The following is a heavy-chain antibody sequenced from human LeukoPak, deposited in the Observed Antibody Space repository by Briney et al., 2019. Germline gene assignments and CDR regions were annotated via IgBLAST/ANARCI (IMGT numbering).Heavy chain of an antibody. CDR1: GFTFSDYY. V-gene: IGHV3-11*04. Sequence: GGSLRLSCAASGFTFSDYYMSWIRQAPGKGLEWVSYISSLSGTIYYADSVKGRFTISRDNAKNSLYLQMDSLRVEDTAVYYCARDQGGGTSYWGQGTLVTVSS. CDR3: ARDQGGGTSY. CDR2: ISSLSGTI. D-gene: IGHD1-26*01. J-gene: IGHJ4*02.